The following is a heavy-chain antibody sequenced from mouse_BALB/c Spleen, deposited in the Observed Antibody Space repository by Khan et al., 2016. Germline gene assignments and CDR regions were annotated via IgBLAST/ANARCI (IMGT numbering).Heavy chain of an antibody. CDR3: ARDFDY. CDR2: INTNTGEP. J-gene: IGHJ2*01. CDR1: GYTFTNYG. V-gene: IGHV9-3*02. Sequence: QIQLVQSGPELKKPGETVKISCKASGYTFTNYGMNWVKQAPGKGLKWMGWINTNTGEPTYAEEFKGRFAFSLETSASTAYLQINNLKNEDTATYVCARDFDYWGQGTTLTVSS.